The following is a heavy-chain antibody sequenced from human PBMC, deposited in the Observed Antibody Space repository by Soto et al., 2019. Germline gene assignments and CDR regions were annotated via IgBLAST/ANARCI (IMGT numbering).Heavy chain of an antibody. J-gene: IGHJ4*02. V-gene: IGHV5-51*01. CDR1: GYSFTSYW. Sequence: HGESLKISCKGSGYSFTSYWIGWVRQMPGKGLEWMGIIYPGDSDTRYSPSFQGQVTISADKSISTAYLQWSSLKASDTAMYYCARGPSRYYDILTGYLYYFDYWGQGTLVTVSS. CDR3: ARGPSRYYDILTGYLYYFDY. CDR2: IYPGDSDT. D-gene: IGHD3-9*01.